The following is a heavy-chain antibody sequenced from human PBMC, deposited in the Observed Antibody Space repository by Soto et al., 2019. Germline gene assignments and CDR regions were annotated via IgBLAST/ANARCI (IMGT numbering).Heavy chain of an antibody. CDR2: MYSGGNT. V-gene: IGHV4-39*01. J-gene: IGHJ5*02. D-gene: IGHD3-22*01. CDR3: ARQPYDSTVYYYGA. Sequence: SETLSLTCTVSGGSFSSSTYYWGWIRQPPGKGLEWIGSMYSGGNTYYNPSLKSRVTVSVDTSKNHFSLKLTSVTAADTAMYYCARQPYDSTVYYYGAWGQGTLVPVS. CDR1: GGSFSSSTYY.